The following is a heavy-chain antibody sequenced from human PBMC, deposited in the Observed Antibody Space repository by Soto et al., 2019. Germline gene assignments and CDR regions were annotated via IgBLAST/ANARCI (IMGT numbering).Heavy chain of an antibody. CDR1: GFTFSSYA. J-gene: IGHJ6*02. Sequence: QVQLVESGGGVVQPGRSLRLSCAASGFTFSSYAMHWVCQAPGKGLEWVAVISYDGSNKYYADSVKGRFTISRDNSKNTLYLQMNSLRAEDTAVYYCARDTGAAAGWYYYYGMDVWGQGTTVTVSS. D-gene: IGHD6-13*01. CDR2: ISYDGSNK. V-gene: IGHV3-30-3*01. CDR3: ARDTGAAAGWYYYYGMDV.